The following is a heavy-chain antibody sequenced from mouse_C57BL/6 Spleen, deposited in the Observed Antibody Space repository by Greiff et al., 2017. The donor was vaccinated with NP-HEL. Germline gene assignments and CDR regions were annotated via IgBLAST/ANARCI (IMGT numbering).Heavy chain of an antibody. J-gene: IGHJ4*01. CDR2: ISSGGSYT. D-gene: IGHD4-1*01. CDR3: ARRWDVGYYAMDY. CDR1: GFTFSSYG. Sequence: DVHLVESGGDLVKPGGSLKLSCAASGFTFSSYGMSWVRQTPDKRLEWVATISSGGSYTYYPDSVKGRFTISRDNAKNTLYLQMSSLKSEDTAMYYCARRWDVGYYAMDYWGQGTSVTVSS. V-gene: IGHV5-6*01.